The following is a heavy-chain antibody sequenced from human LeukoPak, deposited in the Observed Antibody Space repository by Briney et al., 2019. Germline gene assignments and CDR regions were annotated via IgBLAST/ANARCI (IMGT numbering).Heavy chain of an antibody. CDR2: ISSSSSYI. D-gene: IGHD6-13*01. CDR1: GFTFSSYS. J-gene: IGHJ4*02. CDR3: ATGGPYSSSWPRSY. V-gene: IGHV3-21*01. Sequence: GGSLRLSCAASGFTFSSYSMNGVRQAPGKGLEWVSSISSSSSYINYADSVKGRFTISRDNATNSLYLQMNSLRAEDTAVYYCATGGPYSSSWPRSYWGQGTLVTVSS.